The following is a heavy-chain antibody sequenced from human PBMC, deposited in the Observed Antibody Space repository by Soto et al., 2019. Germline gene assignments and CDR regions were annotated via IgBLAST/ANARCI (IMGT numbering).Heavy chain of an antibody. J-gene: IGHJ6*02. CDR2: IYYSGST. CDR1: GGSISSYY. D-gene: IGHD2-21*01. V-gene: IGHV4-59*01. CDR3: AASCVGCGGFNYYGMDV. Sequence: PSETLSLTCTVSGGSISSYYWSWIRQPPGKGLEWIGYIYYSGSTNYNPSLKSRVTISVDTSKNQFSLKQSSVTAADTAVYYCAASCVGCGGFNYYGMDVWGQGTTVTVSS.